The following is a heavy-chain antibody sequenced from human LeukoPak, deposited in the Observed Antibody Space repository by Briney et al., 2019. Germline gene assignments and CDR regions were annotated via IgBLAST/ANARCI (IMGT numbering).Heavy chain of an antibody. CDR2: ISAYNGNT. Sequence: ASVKVSCKASGYTFTSYGISWVRQAPGQGLEWMGWISAYNGNTNYAQKFQGRVAMTTDTSTGTVYMELSSLRSEDTAVYYCARGTAIVVYDYWGQGTLVTVSS. CDR1: GYTFTSYG. D-gene: IGHD5-18*01. J-gene: IGHJ4*02. V-gene: IGHV1-18*01. CDR3: ARGTAIVVYDY.